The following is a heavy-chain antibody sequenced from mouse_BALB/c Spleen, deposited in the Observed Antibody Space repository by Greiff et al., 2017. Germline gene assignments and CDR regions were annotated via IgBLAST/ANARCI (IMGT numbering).Heavy chain of an antibody. CDR3: ASHYYGSRDAMDY. J-gene: IGHJ4*01. CDR2: IDPENGNT. D-gene: IGHD1-1*01. CDR1: GFNIKDYY. Sequence: EVKLMESGAELVRPGALVKLSCKASGFNIKDYYMHWVKQRPEQGLEWIGWIDPENGNTIYDPKFQGKASITADTSSNTAYLQLSSLTSEDTAVYYCASHYYGSRDAMDYWGQGTSVTVSS. V-gene: IGHV14-1*02.